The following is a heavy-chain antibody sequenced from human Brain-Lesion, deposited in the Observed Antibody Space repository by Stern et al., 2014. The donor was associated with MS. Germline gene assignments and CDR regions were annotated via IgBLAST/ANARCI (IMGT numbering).Heavy chain of an antibody. V-gene: IGHV2-5*02. D-gene: IGHD4-23*01. CDR1: GFSLRTSGAN. J-gene: IGHJ4*02. CDR3: AHRDYGGNSGFDS. Sequence: ESGPTLLKPTQTLTLTCSFSGFSLRTSGANVGWIRQPPGKALEXLRLIYWDDEKRYSPSLRSRLTITKDTSKNQVVLKMTNMDPVDTATYYCAHRDYGGNSGFDSWGQGTLVIVSS. CDR2: IYWDDEK.